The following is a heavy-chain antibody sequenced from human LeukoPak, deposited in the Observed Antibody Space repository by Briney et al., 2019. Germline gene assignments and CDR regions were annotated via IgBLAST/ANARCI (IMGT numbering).Heavy chain of an antibody. CDR2: ISSSSGSI. D-gene: IGHD6-19*01. CDR1: GFIFNSYS. CDR3: VRESSYSSGWYGSKYSYFDD. V-gene: IGHV3-21*01. J-gene: IGHJ4*02. Sequence: AGGSLRFSCAASGFIFNSYSMNWVRQAPGKGLEWVSSISSSSGSIHYADSVKGRFTISRDNTKNSLYLQMSSLRAEDTAVYYCVRESSYSSGWYGSKYSYFDDWGQGTLVTVSS.